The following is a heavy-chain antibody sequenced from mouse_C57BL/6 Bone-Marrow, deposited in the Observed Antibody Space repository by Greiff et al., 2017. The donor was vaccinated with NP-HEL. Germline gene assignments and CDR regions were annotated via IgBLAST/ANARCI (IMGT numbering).Heavy chain of an antibody. D-gene: IGHD2-3*01. CDR1: GYTFTSYG. Sequence: QVQLQQSGAELARPGASVKLSCKASGYTFTSYGISWVKQSTGPGLEWIGEIYPRSGNTYYNEKFKGKATLTADKSSSTAYMELRSLTSEDSAVYFCARMVTTGFAYWGQGTLVTVSA. CDR3: ARMVTTGFAY. V-gene: IGHV1-81*01. J-gene: IGHJ3*01. CDR2: IYPRSGNT.